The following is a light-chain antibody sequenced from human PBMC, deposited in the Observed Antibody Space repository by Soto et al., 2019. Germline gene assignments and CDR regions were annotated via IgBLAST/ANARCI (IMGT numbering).Light chain of an antibody. J-gene: IGLJ1*01. Sequence: QSALTQPASVSGSPGQSITIYCTGTSSDVGSYNLVSWYQQHPGKAPKLIIYEGSKWPSGVSNRFSGSKSGNTASLTISGLQAEDEADYYCCSYAGSSTLYVFGTGTKLTVL. CDR1: SSDVGSYNL. CDR3: CSYAGSSTLYV. V-gene: IGLV2-23*01. CDR2: EGS.